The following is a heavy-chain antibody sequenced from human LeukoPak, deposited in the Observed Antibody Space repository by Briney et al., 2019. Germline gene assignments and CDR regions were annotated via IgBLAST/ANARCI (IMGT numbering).Heavy chain of an antibody. V-gene: IGHV4-4*07. CDR1: GGSISSYY. Sequence: SETLSLTCTVSGGSISSYYWSWIRQPAGKGLEWIGRIYSRGSTNYSPSLKSRVTMSLDTSKNQFSLRLSSLTAADTALYYCARGRFCSADICSGGDAFDIWGQGTMVPVSS. CDR3: ARGRFCSADICSGGDAFDI. D-gene: IGHD3-3*01. J-gene: IGHJ3*02. CDR2: IYSRGST.